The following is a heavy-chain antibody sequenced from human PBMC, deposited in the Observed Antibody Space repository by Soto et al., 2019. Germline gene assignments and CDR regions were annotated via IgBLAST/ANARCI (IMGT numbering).Heavy chain of an antibody. Sequence: GGSLRLSCAASGFTVGINYMSWVRQGPGKGLEWVSVIYSGGSTYYADSVKGRFTISRHNSKNTLYLQMNSLRAEDTTVYYCARSEYCSGGTWFSLSPYYFDYWGQGTLVT. CDR3: ARSEYCSGGTWFSLSPYYFDY. V-gene: IGHV3-53*01. D-gene: IGHD2-15*01. J-gene: IGHJ4*02. CDR2: IYSGGST. CDR1: GFTVGINY.